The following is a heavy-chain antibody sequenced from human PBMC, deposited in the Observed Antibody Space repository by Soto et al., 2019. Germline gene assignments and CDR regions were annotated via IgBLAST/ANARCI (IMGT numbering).Heavy chain of an antibody. J-gene: IGHJ6*02. V-gene: IGHV3-48*02. CDR2: ISSSSSTI. CDR3: ARDGRARSGYSSDYYYSYGTDV. CDR1: GFTFSSYS. Sequence: GSLRLSCAASGFTFSSYSMNWVRQAPGKGLEWVSYISSSSSTIYYADSVKGRFTISRDDAKNSLYLQMSSLGDEDTAVYYCARDGRARSGYSSDYYYSYGTDVWGQGTTVTVSS. D-gene: IGHD3-3*01.